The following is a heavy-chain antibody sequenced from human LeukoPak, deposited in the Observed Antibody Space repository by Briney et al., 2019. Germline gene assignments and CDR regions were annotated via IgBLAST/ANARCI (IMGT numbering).Heavy chain of an antibody. Sequence: ASVKVSCKASGYTFTGYYMHWVRQAPGQGLEWMGWINPNSGGTNYAQKFQGRATMTRDTSISTAYMELSRLRSDDTAVYYCAPSIAAAGYFDYWGQGTLVTVSS. J-gene: IGHJ4*02. D-gene: IGHD6-13*01. CDR1: GYTFTGYY. CDR2: INPNSGGT. V-gene: IGHV1-2*02. CDR3: APSIAAAGYFDY.